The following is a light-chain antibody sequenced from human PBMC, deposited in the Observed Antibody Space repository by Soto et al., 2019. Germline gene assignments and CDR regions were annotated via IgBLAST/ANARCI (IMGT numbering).Light chain of an antibody. J-gene: IGKJ5*01. CDR3: QQSSNWPPIT. V-gene: IGKV3D-20*02. Sequence: EIVLAQAPGSLSLSPGEGATLSCRASQSVSSSYLAWYQQKPGQAPRLLIYGASSRATGIPDRFSGSGSGTDFTLTISSLEPEDFAVYYCQQSSNWPPITFGQGTRLEIK. CDR2: GAS. CDR1: QSVSSSY.